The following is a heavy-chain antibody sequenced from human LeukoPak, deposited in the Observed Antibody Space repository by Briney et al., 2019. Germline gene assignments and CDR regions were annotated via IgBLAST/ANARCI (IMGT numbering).Heavy chain of an antibody. D-gene: IGHD3-16*01. V-gene: IGHV1-69*04. J-gene: IGHJ4*02. CDR1: GGTFSSYA. CDR3: ARGSVSAGGGSDY. Sequence: SVKVSCKASGGTFSSYAISWVRQAPGQGLEWMGRIIPILGIANYAQKFQGRVTITADKSTSTAYMELSSLRSEDTAVYYCARGSVSAGGGSDYWGQGTLVTVSS. CDR2: IIPILGIA.